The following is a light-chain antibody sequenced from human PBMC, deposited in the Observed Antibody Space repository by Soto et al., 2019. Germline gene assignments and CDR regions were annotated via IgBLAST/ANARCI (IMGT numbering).Light chain of an antibody. CDR2: GAS. J-gene: IGKJ5*01. CDR3: QQRGNWPIT. Sequence: IVLTQSPVTLSLSPGERATLSCRASQSIRTYLAWYQQRPGQAPRLLIYGASDRATGIPARFSGGGSGTDFTLTISSLEPEDSAVYYCQQRGNWPITFGQGTRLEIK. CDR1: QSIRTY. V-gene: IGKV3-11*01.